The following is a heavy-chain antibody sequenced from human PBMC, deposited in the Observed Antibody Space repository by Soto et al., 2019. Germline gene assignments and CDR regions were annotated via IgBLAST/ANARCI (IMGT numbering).Heavy chain of an antibody. Sequence: EVQVEESGGGLVQPGGSLRLSCVASGFTFSNYWMSWVRQAPGKGPEWVANIKQDGSEKNYVDSVKGRFSISRDNAKNSMFLQMNSLRADDTAVYHCARAGGYDYWSLFDPWGQGTLVTVSS. D-gene: IGHD3-3*01. V-gene: IGHV3-7*01. CDR3: ARAGGYDYWSLFDP. J-gene: IGHJ5*02. CDR1: GFTFSNYW. CDR2: IKQDGSEK.